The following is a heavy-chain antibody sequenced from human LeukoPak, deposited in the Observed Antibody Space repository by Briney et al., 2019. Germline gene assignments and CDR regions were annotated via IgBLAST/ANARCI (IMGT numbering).Heavy chain of an antibody. Sequence: GGSLRLSCAASALSFDDYALQWVRHAPGKGLEWVSGISWNSGYIGYADSVKGRLTISRDNAKNSLYLQMNSLRTEDTALYCCTRLEDYYDTSGYVYWGQGTLVIVSS. CDR3: TRLEDYYDTSGYVY. D-gene: IGHD3-22*01. CDR2: ISWNSGYI. V-gene: IGHV3-9*01. J-gene: IGHJ4*02. CDR1: ALSFDDYA.